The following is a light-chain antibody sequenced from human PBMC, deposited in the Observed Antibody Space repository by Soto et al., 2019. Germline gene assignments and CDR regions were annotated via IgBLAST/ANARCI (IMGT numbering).Light chain of an antibody. J-gene: IGLJ7*01. CDR2: DTS. V-gene: IGLV7-46*01. CDR3: LLFYDGVAV. Sequence: QAVVTQEPSLTLSPGGTVTLTCGSSTGDVTNGRWPYWFQQRPGQVPRTLIHDTSNKRSWTPARFSGSLLGGKAALTLSGAQPEDEAAYYCLLFYDGVAVFGGGTQLTVL. CDR1: TGDVTNGRW.